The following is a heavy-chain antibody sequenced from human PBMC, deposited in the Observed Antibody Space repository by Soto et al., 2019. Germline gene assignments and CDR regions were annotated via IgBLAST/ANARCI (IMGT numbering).Heavy chain of an antibody. Sequence: PSETLSLTCAVSGGSISSGGYSWSWIRQPPGKGLEWIGYIYHSGSTYYNPSLKSRVTISVDRSQNQFSLKLSSVTAADTAVYYCARGDFGFGELGLDIWFDPWGQGTLVTVSS. J-gene: IGHJ5*02. V-gene: IGHV4-30-2*01. D-gene: IGHD3-10*01. CDR1: GGSISSGGYS. CDR3: ARGDFGFGELGLDIWFDP. CDR2: IYHSGST.